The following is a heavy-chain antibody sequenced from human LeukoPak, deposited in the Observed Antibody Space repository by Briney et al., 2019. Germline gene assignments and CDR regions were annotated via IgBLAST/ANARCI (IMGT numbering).Heavy chain of an antibody. J-gene: IGHJ4*02. V-gene: IGHV4-39*01. Sequence: PSETLSRTCTVSGGSISSSSYYWGALRQPPGKGLEWIGSIYYSGSTYYNPSLKSRVTISVDTSKNQFSLKLSSVTAADTAVYYWAREFDYWGQGTLVTVSS. CDR1: GGSISSSSYY. CDR3: AREFDY. CDR2: IYYSGST.